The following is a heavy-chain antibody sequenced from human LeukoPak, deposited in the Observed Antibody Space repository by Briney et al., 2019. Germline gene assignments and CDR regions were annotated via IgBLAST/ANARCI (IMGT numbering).Heavy chain of an antibody. CDR1: GYTFTSYG. Sequence: ASVKVSCKASGYTFTSYGISWVRQAPGQGLEWMGWISAYNGNTNYAQKLQGRVTMTTDTSTSTAYMELRSLRSDDTAVYFCARREYYYDSSGLARGGYYFDYWGQGTLVTVSS. J-gene: IGHJ4*02. D-gene: IGHD3-22*01. CDR2: ISAYNGNT. V-gene: IGHV1-18*01. CDR3: ARREYYYDSSGLARGGYYFDY.